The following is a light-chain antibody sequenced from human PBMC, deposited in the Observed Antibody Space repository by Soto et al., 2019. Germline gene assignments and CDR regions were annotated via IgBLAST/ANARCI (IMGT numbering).Light chain of an antibody. V-gene: IGKV1-5*01. Sequence: DIQMTQSPSTLSASVGDTVTVTCRASQSVSGWLAWYQQKPGEAPKLLIYDASALPRGVPSRFSGSGSGTDFTLTISRVEAEDVGDYYCMQGLQTPYTFGQGTKLEIK. CDR2: DAS. CDR3: MQGLQTPYT. J-gene: IGKJ2*01. CDR1: QSVSGW.